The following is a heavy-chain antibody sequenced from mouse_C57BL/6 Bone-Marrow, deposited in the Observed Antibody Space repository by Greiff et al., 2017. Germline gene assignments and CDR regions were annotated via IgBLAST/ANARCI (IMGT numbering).Heavy chain of an antibody. CDR1: GYTFTDYN. Sequence: EVQLVESGPELVKPGASVKIPCKASGYTFTDYNMDWVKQSHGKSLEWIGDINPNNGGTIYNQKFKGKATLTVDKSSSTAYMELRSLTSEDTAVYYCARSRQLRLRFAMDYWGQGTSVTVSS. D-gene: IGHD3-2*02. J-gene: IGHJ4*01. V-gene: IGHV1-18*01. CDR3: ARSRQLRLRFAMDY. CDR2: INPNNGGT.